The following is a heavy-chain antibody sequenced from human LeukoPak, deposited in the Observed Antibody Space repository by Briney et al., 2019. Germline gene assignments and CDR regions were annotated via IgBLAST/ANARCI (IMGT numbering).Heavy chain of an antibody. V-gene: IGHV1-18*01. CDR3: AREGNYYDTFQFVFDI. CDR2: ITPHNGNT. CDR1: GYTFTSYG. D-gene: IGHD3-22*01. Sequence: ASVKVSCKASGYTFTSYGISWVRQAPGQGLEWMGWITPHNGNTNYAQKLQGRVTMTTDASTTTAYLELRSLRSDDTAVYYCAREGNYYDTFQFVFDIWGQGTMVTVSS. J-gene: IGHJ3*02.